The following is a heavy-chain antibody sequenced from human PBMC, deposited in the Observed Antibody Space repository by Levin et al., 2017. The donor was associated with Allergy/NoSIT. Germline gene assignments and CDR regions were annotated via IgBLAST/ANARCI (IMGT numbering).Heavy chain of an antibody. V-gene: IGHV1-18*01. Sequence: ASVKVSCKASGYTFPSYGINWVRQAPGQGLEWMGWISGYNGNTNFAQECQGRGTMTTDPSKSKFYRELRSRRSDETAVYYCARDYKYRSSAGLGYWGQGSLVTVSS. CDR3: ARDYKYRSSAGLGY. CDR1: GYTFPSYG. J-gene: IGHJ4*02. CDR2: ISGYNGNT. D-gene: IGHD6-6*01.